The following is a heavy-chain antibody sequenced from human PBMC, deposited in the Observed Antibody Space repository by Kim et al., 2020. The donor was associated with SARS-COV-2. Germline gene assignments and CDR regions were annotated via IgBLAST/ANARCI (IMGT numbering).Heavy chain of an antibody. Sequence: SVKVSCKASGGTFSSYAISWVRQAPGQGLEWMGGIIPIFGTANYAQKFQGRVTITADESTSTAYMELSSLRSEDTAVYYCARDGVDQQKYSGSYYGADYWGQGTLVTVSS. J-gene: IGHJ4*02. CDR1: GGTFSSYA. V-gene: IGHV1-69*13. CDR2: IIPIFGTA. CDR3: ARDGVDQQKYSGSYYGADY. D-gene: IGHD1-26*01.